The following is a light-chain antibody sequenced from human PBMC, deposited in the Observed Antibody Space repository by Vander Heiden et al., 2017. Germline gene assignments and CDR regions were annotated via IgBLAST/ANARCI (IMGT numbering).Light chain of an antibody. J-gene: IGLJ2*01. CDR1: SSNIGSKA. CDR3: AAWDDSLNGPV. V-gene: IGLV1-44*01. CDR2: CPK. Sequence: QSLLTQPPSASGTPGQRLTISCSGISSNIGSKAVSWYQQLPGTAPKLLIHCPKQRASGVPDRFPASKSGTSTSPGISGLQSEDEADYYCAAWDDSLNGPVFGGGTKLTVL.